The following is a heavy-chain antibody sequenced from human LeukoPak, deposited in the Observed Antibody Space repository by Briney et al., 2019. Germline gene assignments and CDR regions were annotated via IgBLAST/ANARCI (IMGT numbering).Heavy chain of an antibody. CDR3: EKSGSYYDVRDR. V-gene: IGHV3-30*18. Sequence: PGGSLRLSCAVSKFNFSTYGMHWVRQAPGEGLEWVAVISYDGSNKFYAESVKGRFTISRDNSKNTLDLQMNSLRPEDTAVYYCEKSGSYYDVRDRWGQGTLVTVSS. CDR2: ISYDGSNK. D-gene: IGHD1-26*01. J-gene: IGHJ5*02. CDR1: KFNFSTYG.